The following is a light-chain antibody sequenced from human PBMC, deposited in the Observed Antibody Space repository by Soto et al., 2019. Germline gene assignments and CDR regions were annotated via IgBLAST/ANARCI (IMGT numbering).Light chain of an antibody. V-gene: IGLV2-14*01. CDR2: DVS. CDR1: SSDIGDYNY. CDR3: GSYTGRATLI. J-gene: IGLJ1*01. Sequence: QSALTQPASVSGSPGQSITISCVGTSSDIGDYNYVSWYQQHPGKVPKVIIYDVSNRPSGVSYRFSGSKSGNTASLTVSGLQAEAEAVNNGGSYTGRATLIFGPGPKVT.